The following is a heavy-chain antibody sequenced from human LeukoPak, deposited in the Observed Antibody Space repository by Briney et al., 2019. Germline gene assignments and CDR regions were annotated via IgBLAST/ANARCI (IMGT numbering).Heavy chain of an antibody. CDR2: INGSGGST. CDR3: AKDPGYQVVYCFDY. V-gene: IGHV3-23*01. Sequence: PGGSLRLSCAASGFTFSSYSMSWVRQAPGKGLEWVSGINGSGGSTDYADSVKGRFTISRDNSKNTLYLQMNSLGVEDTAMYYCAKDPGYQVVYCFDYWGQGTLVTVSS. CDR1: GFTFSSYS. J-gene: IGHJ4*02. D-gene: IGHD2-2*01.